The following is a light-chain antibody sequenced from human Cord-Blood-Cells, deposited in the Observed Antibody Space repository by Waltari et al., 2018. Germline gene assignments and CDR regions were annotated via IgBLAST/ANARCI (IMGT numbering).Light chain of an antibody. CDR2: DVS. Sequence: QSALTQPRSVSGSPGQSVTISCTGTSSDVGGYNYVSWYQQHPGKAPKLMIYDVSKRPSGVPERFSGSKSGNTVSLTISGLQAEDEADYYCCSYAGSYVVFGGGTKLTVL. V-gene: IGLV2-11*01. CDR1: SSDVGGYNY. CDR3: CSYAGSYVV. J-gene: IGLJ2*01.